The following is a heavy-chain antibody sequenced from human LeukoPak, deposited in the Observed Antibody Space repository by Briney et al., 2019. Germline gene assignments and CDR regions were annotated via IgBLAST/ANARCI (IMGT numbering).Heavy chain of an antibody. V-gene: IGHV4-34*01. CDR3: VRGGGNLLPFFDPKYYYYMDV. CDR2: INHSGGT. CDR1: GGSSSGYY. D-gene: IGHD3-9*01. J-gene: IGHJ6*03. Sequence: SETLSLTCAVYGGSSSGYYWSWIRQSPGKGLEWIAEINHSGGTNYNPSLRSRVTIFLDTSRNQFSLKLRSVTAADTAVYYCVRGGGNLLPFFDPKYYYYMDVWGKGTTVNVSS.